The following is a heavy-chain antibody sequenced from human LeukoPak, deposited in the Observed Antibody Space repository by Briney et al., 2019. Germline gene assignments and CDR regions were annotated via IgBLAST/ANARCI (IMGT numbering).Heavy chain of an antibody. D-gene: IGHD2-2*01. Sequence: GGSLRLSCAASGFTFSSYSMNWVRQAPGRGLDWVSCISSISGDIYYADSLKGRFTISRDNAKNSLYLQMNTLRAEDTAVYYCARSATSRLSAFDSWGQGTMGTVSS. V-gene: IGHV3-21*01. CDR1: GFTFSSYS. J-gene: IGHJ3*02. CDR3: ARSATSRLSAFDS. CDR2: ISSISGDI.